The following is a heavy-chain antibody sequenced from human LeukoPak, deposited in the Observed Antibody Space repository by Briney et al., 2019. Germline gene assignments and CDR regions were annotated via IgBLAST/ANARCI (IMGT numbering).Heavy chain of an antibody. V-gene: IGHV6-1*01. CDR2: TYYRPKLYN. CDR1: GDSVSSNSAA. CDR3: ARGGLVRGSLNSLTGFDF. D-gene: IGHD3-10*01. J-gene: IGHJ3*01. Sequence: SQTLSLTCALSGDSVSSNSAAWNWIRQSPSRGLEWLVRTYYRPKLYNDYAVSVKSRITINPDTSKNQFSLHLNSVTPDDTALYYCARGGLVRGSLNSLTGFDFWGQGTMVTVSS.